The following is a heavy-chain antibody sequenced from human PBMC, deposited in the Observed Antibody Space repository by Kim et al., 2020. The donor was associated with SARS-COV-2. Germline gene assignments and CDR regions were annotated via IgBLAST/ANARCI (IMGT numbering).Heavy chain of an antibody. CDR3: GRAMIAAAGRRWGTDV. J-gene: IGHJ6*01. CDR1: GFTFTRYW. D-gene: IGHD6-13*01. V-gene: IGHV3-7*01. Sequence: GGSLRLSCADSGFTFTRYWMDWVRQAPGKGLEWVANIKQDGSETYYVDSVKGRFTISRDNAKNSVSLPMNSLRAEDKAVYYCGRAMIAAAGRRWGTDVWG. CDR2: IKQDGSET.